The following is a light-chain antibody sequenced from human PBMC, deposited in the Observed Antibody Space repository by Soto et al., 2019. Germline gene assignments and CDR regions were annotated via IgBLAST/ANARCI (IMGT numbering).Light chain of an antibody. CDR3: QQLNNYPIT. Sequence: DIQLTQSPSFLSASVGDRFTITCRASQGISSYLAWYQQKPGKAPKLLIYAASTLQSGVPSRFSGSGSGTEFTLTISSLQPEDFATYYCQQLNNYPITFGQGTRLEIK. V-gene: IGKV1-9*01. J-gene: IGKJ5*01. CDR2: AAS. CDR1: QGISSY.